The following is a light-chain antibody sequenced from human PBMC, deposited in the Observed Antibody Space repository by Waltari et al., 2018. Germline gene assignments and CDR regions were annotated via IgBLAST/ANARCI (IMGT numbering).Light chain of an antibody. Sequence: DIVMTQSPDSLAVSLGERATTNCRSSQSVLYNSNDKNYLAWYQQKPGQPPRLLLYWASIRESGVSDRFSGSGSGTDFTLTISSLQPEDVAVYYCQQYYRSRTFGQGTKVEIK. J-gene: IGKJ1*01. CDR3: QQYYRSRT. CDR2: WAS. CDR1: QSVLYNSNDKNY. V-gene: IGKV4-1*01.